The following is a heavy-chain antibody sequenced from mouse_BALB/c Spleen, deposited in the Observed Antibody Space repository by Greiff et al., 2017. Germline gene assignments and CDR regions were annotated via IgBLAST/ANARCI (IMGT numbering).Heavy chain of an antibody. CDR1: GFSLTSYG. Sequence: VKLMESGPGLVAPSQSLSITCTVSGFSLTSYGVHWVRQPPGKGLEWLGVIWAGGSTNYNSALMSRLSISKDNSKSQVFLKMNSLQTDDTAMYYCARDPISYGSSYYAMDYWGQGTSVTVSS. D-gene: IGHD1-1*01. CDR3: ARDPISYGSSYYAMDY. J-gene: IGHJ4*01. CDR2: IWAGGST. V-gene: IGHV2-9*02.